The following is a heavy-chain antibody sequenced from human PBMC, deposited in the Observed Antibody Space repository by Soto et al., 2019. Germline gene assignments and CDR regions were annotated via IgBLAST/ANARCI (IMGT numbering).Heavy chain of an antibody. Sequence: TLSLTCTVSGGSISTGGYYWSWIRQHPGKGLEWIGHIYYGGSTYYNPSLKSRVAISIDTSKNQFSLKLSSVTAADTAVYYCATGPSEYYYANWGEGTMVTVSS. D-gene: IGHD3-10*01. CDR1: GGSISTGGYY. J-gene: IGHJ3*01. CDR2: IYYGGST. V-gene: IGHV4-31*03. CDR3: ATGPSEYYYAN.